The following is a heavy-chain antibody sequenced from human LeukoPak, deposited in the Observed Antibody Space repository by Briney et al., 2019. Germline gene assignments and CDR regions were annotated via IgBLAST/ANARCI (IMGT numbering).Heavy chain of an antibody. J-gene: IGHJ6*03. D-gene: IGHD2-2*01. Sequence: SETLSLTCTVSGGSISSSSYYWGWIRQPPGKGLEWIGSIYYSGSTYYNPSLKSRVTISVDTSKNQFSLKLSSVTAADTAVYYCAREGYCSSTSCYFDLTHRSYYYYYMDVWGKGTTVTVSS. CDR3: AREGYCSSTSCYFDLTHRSYYYYYMDV. CDR1: GGSISSSSYY. CDR2: IYYSGST. V-gene: IGHV4-39*07.